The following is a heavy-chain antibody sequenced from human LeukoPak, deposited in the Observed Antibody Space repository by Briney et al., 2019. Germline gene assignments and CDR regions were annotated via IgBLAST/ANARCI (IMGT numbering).Heavy chain of an antibody. CDR1: GFSFSDYG. V-gene: IGHV3-33*01. J-gene: IGHJ4*02. Sequence: GGSLRLSCAASGFSFSDYGMHWVRQAPGKGLEWVAVIWYDGSNKYYADSVKGRFTISRDNSKNTLYLQMNSLRAEDTAVYYCARDRDYGDRFDYWGQGTLVTVSS. D-gene: IGHD4-17*01. CDR3: ARDRDYGDRFDY. CDR2: IWYDGSNK.